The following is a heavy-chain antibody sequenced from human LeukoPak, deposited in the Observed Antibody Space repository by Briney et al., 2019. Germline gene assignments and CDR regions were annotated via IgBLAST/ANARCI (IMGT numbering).Heavy chain of an antibody. D-gene: IGHD1/OR15-1a*01. Sequence: ASVKVSCTASGYTLTDNYLHWVRQAPGQGLEWMGWINPNSGDTTYAQKFQGRVTMTRDTSISTAYMELSRLTSDDTAVHFCAREEQYNKHFDYWGQGTLVTVSS. CDR2: INPNSGDT. J-gene: IGHJ4*02. CDR3: AREEQYNKHFDY. V-gene: IGHV1-2*02. CDR1: GYTLTDNY.